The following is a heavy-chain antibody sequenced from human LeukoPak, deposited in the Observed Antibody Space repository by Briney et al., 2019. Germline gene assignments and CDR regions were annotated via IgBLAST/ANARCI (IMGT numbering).Heavy chain of an antibody. Sequence: GGSLRLSCAASGFTFSSYAMHWVRQAPGKGLEWVAVISYDGSNKYYADSVKGRFTISRDNSKNTLYLQMNSLRAEDTAVYYCASTIAAAGPDAFDIWGQGTMVTVSS. V-gene: IGHV3-30*04. CDR2: ISYDGSNK. D-gene: IGHD6-13*01. J-gene: IGHJ3*02. CDR3: ASTIAAAGPDAFDI. CDR1: GFTFSSYA.